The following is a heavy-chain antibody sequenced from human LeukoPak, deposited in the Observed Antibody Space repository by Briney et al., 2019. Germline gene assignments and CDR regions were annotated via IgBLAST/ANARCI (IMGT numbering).Heavy chain of an antibody. CDR1: GFTFSTYS. V-gene: IGHV3-23*01. J-gene: IGHJ4*02. CDR2: INSGGRT. D-gene: IGHD2-21*02. CDR3: AKEPPQCGADCFSLLDY. Sequence: GGSLRLSCAASGFTFSTYSMSWVRQAPGKGLEWVSLINSGGRTYYADSVKGRFTISRDNSKNMLFLQMNSLRADDTAVYFCAKEPPQCGADCFSLLDYWGQGTLVTVSS.